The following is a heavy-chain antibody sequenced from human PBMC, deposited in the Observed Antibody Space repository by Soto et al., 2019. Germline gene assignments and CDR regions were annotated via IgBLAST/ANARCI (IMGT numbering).Heavy chain of an antibody. D-gene: IGHD3-3*01. CDR3: ARGYYDFWSGYYISPYGMDV. J-gene: IGHJ6*02. V-gene: IGHV3-11*01. CDR1: GFTFSNYC. Sequence: GGSLRLSCAVSGFTFSNYCMSWIRQAPGKGLEWVSYISSGGSSIYYADSVKGRFTISRDNAKNSLYLQMNGLRAEDTAVYYCARGYYDFWSGYYISPYGMDVWGQGTTVTVSS. CDR2: ISSGGSSI.